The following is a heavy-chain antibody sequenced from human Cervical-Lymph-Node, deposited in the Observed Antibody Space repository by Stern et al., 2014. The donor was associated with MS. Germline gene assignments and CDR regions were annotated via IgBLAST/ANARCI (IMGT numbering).Heavy chain of an antibody. Sequence: VQLVESGAEVKKPGASGKVSCKASGYTLTSYYMHWVRQAPGQGLEWMGIISPSGGSTRYTQKFHGRVTMTSDTSTGTVYMELSSLRSEDTAVYYCARDLMIEVASYYHYGMDVWGQGTTITVSS. CDR2: ISPSGGST. V-gene: IGHV1-46*01. CDR1: GYTLTSYY. CDR3: ARDLMIEVASYYHYGMDV. D-gene: IGHD3-22*01. J-gene: IGHJ6*02.